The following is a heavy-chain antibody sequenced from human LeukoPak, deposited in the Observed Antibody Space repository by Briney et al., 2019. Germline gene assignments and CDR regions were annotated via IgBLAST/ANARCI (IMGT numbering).Heavy chain of an antibody. CDR2: TYYRSKWYN. Sequence: SQTLSLTCAISGDSVSSNSAAWHWIRQSPSRGLEWLGRTYYRSKWYNDYAVSVKSRITINPDTSKNQFSLQLNSVTPEDTAVYYCAISKNWGWGPFDYWGQGTLVTVSS. CDR1: GDSVSSNSAA. CDR3: AISKNWGWGPFDY. V-gene: IGHV6-1*01. J-gene: IGHJ4*02. D-gene: IGHD7-27*01.